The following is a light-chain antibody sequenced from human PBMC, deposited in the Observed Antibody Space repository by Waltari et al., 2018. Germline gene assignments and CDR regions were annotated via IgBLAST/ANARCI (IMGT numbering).Light chain of an antibody. Sequence: QSALTQPASVSGSPGQSITVSCIGTSTALASYNFVSWFQQHPDRAPKLMIYDVSERPLGVSNRFSGSKSGNTASLTISGLQAEDEADYYCFSYAGSNSFAFGGGTRVTVL. J-gene: IGLJ2*01. V-gene: IGLV2-23*02. CDR2: DVS. CDR3: FSYAGSNSFA. CDR1: STALASYNF.